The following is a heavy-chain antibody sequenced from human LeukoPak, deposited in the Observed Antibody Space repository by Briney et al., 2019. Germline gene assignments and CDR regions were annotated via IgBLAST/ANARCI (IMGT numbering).Heavy chain of an antibody. Sequence: GGSLRLSCTVSGFTVSSNSMSWVRQAPGKGLEWVSFIYSDNTHYSDSVKGRFTISRDNSKNTLYLQMNSLRAEDTAVYYCAKRYYYGSGSWAFDIWGQGTMVTVSS. V-gene: IGHV3-53*01. J-gene: IGHJ3*02. CDR3: AKRYYYGSGSWAFDI. D-gene: IGHD3-10*01. CDR2: IYSDNT. CDR1: GFTVSSNS.